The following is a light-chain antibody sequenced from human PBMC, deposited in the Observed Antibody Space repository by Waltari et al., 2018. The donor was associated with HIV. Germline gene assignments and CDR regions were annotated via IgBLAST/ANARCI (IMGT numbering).Light chain of an antibody. J-gene: IGLJ3*02. Sequence: QLVLTQSPSASASLGASVKLTCTLSSAHSSYAIAWHQQQPEKGPRYLMKVNSDGSHRKGDGIPDRFSGSSSGAERYLIISSRQSEDEADYYCQTWATGIRVFGGGTKLTVL. CDR1: SAHSSYA. CDR3: QTWATGIRV. V-gene: IGLV4-69*01. CDR2: VNSDGSH.